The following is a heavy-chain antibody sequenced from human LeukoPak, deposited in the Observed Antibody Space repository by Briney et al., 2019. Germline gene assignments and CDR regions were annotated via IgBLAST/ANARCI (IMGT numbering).Heavy chain of an antibody. CDR1: GFTVSSNY. CDR3: ASRSGSYYIHAFDI. V-gene: IGHV3-53*01. CDR2: IYSEGST. D-gene: IGHD1-26*01. Sequence: GGSLRLSCAASGFTVSSNYMSWVRQAPGKGLEWVAVIYSEGSTYYADSVKGRFTISRHNSRNTLYLQMTSLRAEDTAMYYCASRSGSYYIHAFDIWGQGTVVIVSS. J-gene: IGHJ3*02.